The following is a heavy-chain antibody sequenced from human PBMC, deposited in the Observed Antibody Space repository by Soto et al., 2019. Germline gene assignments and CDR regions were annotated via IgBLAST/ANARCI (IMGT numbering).Heavy chain of an antibody. J-gene: IGHJ4*02. CDR1: GGSFSGYY. D-gene: IGHD2-21*01. V-gene: IGHV4-34*01. CDR2: INHSGST. Sequence: SETLSLTCAAYGGSFSGYYWSWIRQPPGKGLEWIGEINHSGSTNYNPSLKSRVTISVDTSKNRFSLNLTSVTAADTAGYFCAFRLGWLQHYWGQGSLVTVAS. CDR3: AFRLGWLQHY.